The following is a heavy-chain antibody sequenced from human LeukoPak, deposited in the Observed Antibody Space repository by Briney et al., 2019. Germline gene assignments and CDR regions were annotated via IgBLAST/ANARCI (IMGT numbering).Heavy chain of an antibody. Sequence: LSLTCTVSGGSISSYYWSWIRQPPGKGLEWLSYITTYTNYADSVKGRFTISRDNAKNSLDLQMDSLRAEDTAVYYCARAGGSYTFDYWGQGTLVTVSS. J-gene: IGHJ4*02. CDR2: ITTYT. CDR1: GGSISSYY. CDR3: ARAGGSYTFDY. D-gene: IGHD1-26*01. V-gene: IGHV3-11*05.